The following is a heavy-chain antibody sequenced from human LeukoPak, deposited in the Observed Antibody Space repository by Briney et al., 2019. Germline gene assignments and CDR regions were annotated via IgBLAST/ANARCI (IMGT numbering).Heavy chain of an antibody. CDR3: AGGVGALEYAFDI. J-gene: IGHJ3*02. CDR1: GGTFSSYA. CDR2: IIPIFGTA. V-gene: IGHV1-69*05. D-gene: IGHD1-26*01. Sequence: GASVKVSCKASGGTFSSYAISWVRQAPGQGLEWMGGIIPIFGTANYAQKFQGRVTITTDESTSTAYMELSSLRSEDTAVYYCAGGVGALEYAFDIWGQGTMVTVSS.